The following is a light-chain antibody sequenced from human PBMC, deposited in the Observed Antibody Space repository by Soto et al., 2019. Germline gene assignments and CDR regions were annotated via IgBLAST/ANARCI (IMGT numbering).Light chain of an antibody. CDR1: QSFSSR. CDR2: DTS. Sequence: DIQMTQSPSTLSASVGDRVTITCRASQSFSSRLAWYQQKPGKAPNLLIFDTSTLESGVPSRFSGSVSGTEFTLTISSLQPDDFATYYCQQYNSFSWTFGQGTKVDI. J-gene: IGKJ1*01. CDR3: QQYNSFSWT. V-gene: IGKV1-5*01.